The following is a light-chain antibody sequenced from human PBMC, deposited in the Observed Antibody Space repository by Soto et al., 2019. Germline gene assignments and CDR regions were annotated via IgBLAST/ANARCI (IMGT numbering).Light chain of an antibody. V-gene: IGKV2-28*01. CDR1: QSLLHSNGYNY. CDR3: MQARQTPLT. CDR2: LGS. J-gene: IGKJ4*01. Sequence: DIVMTQSPLSLSVTPGEPASISCRSSQSLLHSNGYNYLDWYLQKPGQSPQLLIFLGSTRASGVPDRFSGSGSGTYFTLKISRVEAEDVGVYYCMQARQTPLTVGGGTKVDIK.